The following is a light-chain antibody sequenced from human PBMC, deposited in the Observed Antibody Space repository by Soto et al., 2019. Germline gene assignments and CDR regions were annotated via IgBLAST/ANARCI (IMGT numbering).Light chain of an antibody. CDR1: QSVSITY. CDR2: GAS. CDR3: QQYGSSPQDT. J-gene: IGKJ2*01. Sequence: EIVLTQSPGNLSLSPGERATLSCRASQSVSITYLAWYQQKPGQTPRLLIYGASSRATRIPDRFSGSGSGTDFSLTISRLEPEDFAVYYCQQYGSSPQDTFGQGTKLEIK. V-gene: IGKV3-20*01.